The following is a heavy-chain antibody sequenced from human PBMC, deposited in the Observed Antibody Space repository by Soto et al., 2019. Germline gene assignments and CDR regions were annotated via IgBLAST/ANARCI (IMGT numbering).Heavy chain of an antibody. J-gene: IGHJ4*02. D-gene: IGHD4-17*01. V-gene: IGHV1-8*01. CDR2: MNPNSGNT. CDR1: GYTFTSND. CDR3: ARWDYGDYARFDY. Sequence: QVQLVQSGAEVKKSGASWKFSCKASGYTFTSNDINWVGQAPEQGLEWMGWMNPNSGNTGYAQKFQGRVTMTRNTSISTAYMELSSLRSEDTAVYYCARWDYGDYARFDYWGQGTLVTVSS.